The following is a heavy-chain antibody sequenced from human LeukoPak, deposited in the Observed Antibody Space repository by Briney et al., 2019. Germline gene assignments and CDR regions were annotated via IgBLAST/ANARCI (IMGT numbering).Heavy chain of an antibody. CDR1: VYTFTNYY. J-gene: IGHJ4*02. CDR3: ARASRSYTFDY. D-gene: IGHD2-2*02. Sequence: ASVKVSCKASVYTFTNYYMHWVRQAPGQGREWMGIINPSGGSTSYAQKFQGRVTMTRDMSTSTVYMELSSLRSEDTAVYYCARASRSYTFDYWGQGTLVTVSS. V-gene: IGHV1-46*01. CDR2: INPSGGST.